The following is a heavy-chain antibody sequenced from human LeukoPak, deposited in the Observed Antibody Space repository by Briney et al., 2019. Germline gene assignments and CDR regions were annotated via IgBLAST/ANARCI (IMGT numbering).Heavy chain of an antibody. CDR3: ARAVSRTIPTGNAFDI. D-gene: IGHD3-10*01. Sequence: GGSLRLSCAASGFTFGIYTMNWVRQAPGKGLEWVSSISLSSTYIYYADSMEGRFTISRDNAQSSLYLQMNSLRVEDTAVYYCARAVSRTIPTGNAFDIWGQGTMVTVSS. CDR1: GFTFGIYT. J-gene: IGHJ3*02. V-gene: IGHV3-21*06. CDR2: ISLSSTYI.